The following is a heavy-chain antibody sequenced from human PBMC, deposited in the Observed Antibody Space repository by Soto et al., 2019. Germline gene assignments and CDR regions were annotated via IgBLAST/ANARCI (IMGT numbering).Heavy chain of an antibody. Sequence: ASVKVSCKASGYTFTSYGISWVRQAPGQGLEWMGWISAYNGNTNYAQKLQGRVTMTTDTSTSTAYMELRSLRSDDTAVYYCARTIPSHGLRYFDWLLLYYFDYWGQGTLVTVS. D-gene: IGHD3-9*01. CDR3: ARTIPSHGLRYFDWLLLYYFDY. J-gene: IGHJ4*02. V-gene: IGHV1-18*01. CDR2: ISAYNGNT. CDR1: GYTFTSYG.